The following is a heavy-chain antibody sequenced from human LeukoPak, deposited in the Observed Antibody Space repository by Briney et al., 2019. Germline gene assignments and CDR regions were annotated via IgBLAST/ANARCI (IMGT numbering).Heavy chain of an antibody. D-gene: IGHD3-22*01. CDR1: GYTFTSYA. Sequence: ASVKVSCKASGYTFTSYAMNWVRQAPGQGLEWMGRINPNSGGTNYAQKFQGRVTMTRDTSISTAYMELSRLRSDDTAVYYCARGGVNYYDSTPQILFDYWGQGTLVTVSS. J-gene: IGHJ4*02. CDR2: INPNSGGT. V-gene: IGHV1-2*06. CDR3: ARGGVNYYDSTPQILFDY.